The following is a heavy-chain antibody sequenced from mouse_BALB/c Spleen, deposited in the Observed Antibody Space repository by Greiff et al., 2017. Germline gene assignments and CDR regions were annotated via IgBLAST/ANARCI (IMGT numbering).Heavy chain of an antibody. Sequence: DVKLVESGGGLVKPGGSLKLSCAASGFTFSSYAMSWVRQTPEKRLEWVASISSGGSTYYPDSVKGRFTISRDNARNILYLQMSSLRSEDTAMYYCAKFITACYYAMDDWGQGTSVTVSS. J-gene: IGHJ4*01. CDR2: ISSGGST. V-gene: IGHV5-6-5*01. CDR3: AKFITACYYAMDD. D-gene: IGHD1-1*01. CDR1: GFTFSSYA.